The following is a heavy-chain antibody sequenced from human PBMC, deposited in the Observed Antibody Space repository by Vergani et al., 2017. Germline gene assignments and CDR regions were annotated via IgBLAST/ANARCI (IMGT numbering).Heavy chain of an antibody. D-gene: IGHD3-10*01. CDR2: IYYSGST. CDR1: GGSISSYY. CDR3: ARDSLVRGVFDY. Sequence: QVQLQESGPGLVKPSETLSLTCTVSGGSISSYYWSWIRQPPGKGLEWIGYIYYSGSTYYNPSLKIRVTISVDTAKNQFSLKLSSVTAADTAVYYWARDSLVRGVFDYWGQGTLVTVSS. J-gene: IGHJ4*02. V-gene: IGHV4-59*12.